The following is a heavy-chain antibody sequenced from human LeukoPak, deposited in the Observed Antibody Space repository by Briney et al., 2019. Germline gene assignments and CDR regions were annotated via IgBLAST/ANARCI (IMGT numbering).Heavy chain of an antibody. CDR1: GGSFSNYY. J-gene: IGHJ6*02. V-gene: IGHV4-4*07. CDR2: IYTSGST. CDR3: ARQPPQYYGMDV. Sequence: SGTLSLTCTVSGGSFSNYYWSWLRQPAGKGLEWIGRIYTSGSTNYKPSVKSRVTMSVDTSNNQFSLKLTSVTAADTAVYYCARQPPQYYGMDVWGQGTTVTVSS. D-gene: IGHD1-14*01.